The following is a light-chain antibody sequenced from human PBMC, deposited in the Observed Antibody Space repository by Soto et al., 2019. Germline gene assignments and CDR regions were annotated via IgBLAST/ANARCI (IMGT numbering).Light chain of an antibody. CDR1: QYINTR. Sequence: EIVLTQSPSTLSSFPVYRVTLSCRASQYINTRLAWYRHRPGQAPRLLIYQTSLRAAGIPARFSASGSGTDFTLTISDVQPEDFALYYCHQRQSWPRTFGQGTKVDIK. V-gene: IGKV3-11*01. CDR3: HQRQSWPRT. CDR2: QTS. J-gene: IGKJ1*01.